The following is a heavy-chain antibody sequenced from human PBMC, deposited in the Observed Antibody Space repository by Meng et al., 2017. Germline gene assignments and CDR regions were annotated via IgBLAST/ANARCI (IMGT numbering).Heavy chain of an antibody. CDR1: GFTFSSYS. Sequence: GESLKISCAASGFTFSSYSMNWVRQAPGKGLEWVSSISSTSYYMYYADSVKGRFTISRDNAKNSLYLQMNSLRAEDTAVYYCARDVVAAAAPGAFDIWGQGTMVTVSS. CDR2: ISSTSYYM. D-gene: IGHD6-13*01. V-gene: IGHV3-21*01. J-gene: IGHJ3*02. CDR3: ARDVVAAAAPGAFDI.